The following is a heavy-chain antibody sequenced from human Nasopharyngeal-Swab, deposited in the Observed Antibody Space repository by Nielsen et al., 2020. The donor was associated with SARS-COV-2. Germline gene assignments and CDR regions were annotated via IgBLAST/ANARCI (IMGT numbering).Heavy chain of an antibody. CDR3: ARVRDTVAAYYFDY. CDR1: GFTFSDHY. CDR2: TRNKANSYTT. V-gene: IGHV3-72*01. D-gene: IGHD6-19*01. Sequence: GESLKISCAASGFTFSDHYMGWVRQAPGKGLEWVGRTRNKANSYTTEYAASVKGRFTISRDDSKNSLYLQMNSLKTEDTAVYYCARVRDTVAAYYFDYWGQGTLVTVSS. J-gene: IGHJ4*02.